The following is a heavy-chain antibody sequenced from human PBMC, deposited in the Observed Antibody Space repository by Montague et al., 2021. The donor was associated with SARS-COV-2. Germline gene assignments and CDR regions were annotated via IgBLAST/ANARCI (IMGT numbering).Heavy chain of an antibody. D-gene: IGHD7-27*01. V-gene: IGHV4-34*01. J-gene: IGHJ4*02. CDR2: INHRGSP. CDR3: ASVNTAGAY. CDR1: GGSFNGYY. Sequence: SETLSLTCAVSGGSFNGYYWGWIRQPPGKGLEWVGEINHRGSPTYNPSLKSRVTISADTSKNQFSLKLSSVTAADTAVYYCASVNTAGAYWGQGTLVTVSS.